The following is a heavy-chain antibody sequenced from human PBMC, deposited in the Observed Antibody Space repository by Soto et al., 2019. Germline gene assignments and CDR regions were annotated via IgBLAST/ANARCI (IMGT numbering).Heavy chain of an antibody. V-gene: IGHV3-74*01. Sequence: HPGGSLRLSCAASGFTFSSYWMHWVRQAPGKGLVWVSFINNDGSSTSYADSVKGRFTISRDNAKNTLYLQMNSLRAEDTAVFYCARAAIQPVFGYYYYDLDVWGQGTTVTVSS. CDR1: GFTFSSYW. CDR3: ARAAIQPVFGYYYYDLDV. CDR2: INNDGSST. D-gene: IGHD3-3*01. J-gene: IGHJ6*02.